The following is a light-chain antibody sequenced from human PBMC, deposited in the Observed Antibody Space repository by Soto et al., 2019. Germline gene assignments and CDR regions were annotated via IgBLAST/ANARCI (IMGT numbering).Light chain of an antibody. CDR2: GAS. CDR3: QQYNDWPPWT. CDR1: QSVSSN. J-gene: IGKJ1*01. V-gene: IGKV3-15*01. Sequence: EIVMTQSPATLSVSPGERATLSCRASQSVSSNLAWYQQKPGQAPRLLIDGASTRATGIPARFSGGGSGTEVMLTSSSRQSEDFSVYYCQQYNDWPPWTFGQGTKVEIK.